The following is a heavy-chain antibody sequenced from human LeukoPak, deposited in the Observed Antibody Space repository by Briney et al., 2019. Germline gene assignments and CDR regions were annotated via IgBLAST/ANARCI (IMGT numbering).Heavy chain of an antibody. CDR3: ARGAHYYYYYMDV. Sequence: SETLSLTCTVSGYSISSGYYWGWIRQPPGKGLEWIGSIYHSGSTYYNPSLKSRVTISVDTSKNQFSLKLSSVTAADTAVCYCARGAHYYYYYMDVWGKGTTVTISS. J-gene: IGHJ6*03. D-gene: IGHD3-16*01. CDR1: GYSISSGYY. V-gene: IGHV4-38-2*02. CDR2: IYHSGST.